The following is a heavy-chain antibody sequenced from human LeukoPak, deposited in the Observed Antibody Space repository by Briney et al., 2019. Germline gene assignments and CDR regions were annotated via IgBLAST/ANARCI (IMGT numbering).Heavy chain of an antibody. J-gene: IGHJ4*02. Sequence: GSLRLSCAASGFTFSSYGMHWVRQAPGKGLGWVAVISYDGSNKYYADSVKGRFTISRDNSKNTLYLQMNSLRAEDTAVYYCAKDRALMVRGGGGLDYWGQGTLVTVSS. CDR3: AKDRALMVRGGGGLDY. CDR2: ISYDGSNK. CDR1: GFTFSSYG. D-gene: IGHD3-10*01. V-gene: IGHV3-30*18.